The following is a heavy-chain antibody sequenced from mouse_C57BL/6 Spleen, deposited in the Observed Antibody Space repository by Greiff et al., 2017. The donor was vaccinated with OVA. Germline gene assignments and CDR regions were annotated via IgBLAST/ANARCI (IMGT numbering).Heavy chain of an antibody. CDR3: ARELGRAMDY. CDR2: IHPNSGST. V-gene: IGHV1-64*01. Sequence: QVQLQQPGAELVKPGASVKLSCKASGYTFTSYWMHWVKQRPGQGLEWIGMIHPNSGSTNYNEKFKSKATLTVDKSSSTAYMLLSSLTAEDSAVYYCARELGRAMDYWGQGTSVTVSS. J-gene: IGHJ4*01. CDR1: GYTFTSYW. D-gene: IGHD4-1*01.